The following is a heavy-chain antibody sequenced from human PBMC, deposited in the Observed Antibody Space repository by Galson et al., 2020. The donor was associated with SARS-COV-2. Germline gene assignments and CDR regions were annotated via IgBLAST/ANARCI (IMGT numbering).Heavy chain of an antibody. CDR1: GDSIDDGTYY. J-gene: IGHJ4*02. CDR3: AREVMRRWGASGSYHHDY. D-gene: IGHD3-10*01. CDR2: IYTSGIT. V-gene: IGHV4-61*09. Sequence: SETLSLTCTVSGDSIDDGTYYWSWIRQPAGKGLEWIGHIYTSGITNYNPSLESRVTISVDTSKNQFSLKLISVTAADTAVYYCAREVMRRWGASGSYHHDYWGQGTLVTVSS.